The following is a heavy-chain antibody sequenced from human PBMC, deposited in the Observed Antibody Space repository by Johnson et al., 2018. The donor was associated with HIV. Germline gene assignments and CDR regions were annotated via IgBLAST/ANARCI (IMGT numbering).Heavy chain of an antibody. CDR2: IGTAGDT. D-gene: IGHD1-26*01. V-gene: IGHV3-13*01. Sequence: VQLVESGGGLVQPGGSLRLSCAASGFTFSSYDMHWVRQATGKGLEWVSAIGTAGDTYYPGSVKGRFTISRENAKNSLYLQMNSLRAGDTAVYYCAKVLEVGATKDDAFDIWGQGTLVTVSS. CDR3: AKVLEVGATKDDAFDI. CDR1: GFTFSSYD. J-gene: IGHJ3*02.